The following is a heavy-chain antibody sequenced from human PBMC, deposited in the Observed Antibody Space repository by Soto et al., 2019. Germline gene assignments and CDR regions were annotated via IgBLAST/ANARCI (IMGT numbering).Heavy chain of an antibody. J-gene: IGHJ4*02. Sequence: GGSPRLSXAASGFTFSSYAMSWVRQAPGKGLEWVSAISGSGGSTYYADSVKGRFTISRDNSKNTLYLQMNSLRAEDTAVYYCAKGPPYGDYDGVGYWGQGTLVTVSS. CDR2: ISGSGGST. CDR1: GFTFSSYA. V-gene: IGHV3-23*01. CDR3: AKGPPYGDYDGVGY. D-gene: IGHD4-17*01.